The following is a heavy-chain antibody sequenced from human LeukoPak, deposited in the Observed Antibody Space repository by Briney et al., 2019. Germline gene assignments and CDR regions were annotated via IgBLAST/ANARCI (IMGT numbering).Heavy chain of an antibody. CDR2: INHSGYT. Sequence: SETLSLTCAVSGVSFNYYYWSWVRQTPGRGLEWIGEINHSGYTNDSPSLKSRVTLSIDTSRKQFSLNLRSATVADTGIYYCTRMTTGHDYWGQGTLVTVSS. CDR1: GVSFNYYY. J-gene: IGHJ4*02. V-gene: IGHV4-34*01. CDR3: TRMTTGHDY. D-gene: IGHD4-17*01.